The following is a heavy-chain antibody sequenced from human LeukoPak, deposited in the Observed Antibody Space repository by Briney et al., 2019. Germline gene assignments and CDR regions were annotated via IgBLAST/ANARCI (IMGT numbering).Heavy chain of an antibody. D-gene: IGHD3-22*01. CDR3: ARDPNYYYDSSGYYKNWFDP. CDR2: IIPIFGIA. CDR1: GGTFSSYA. J-gene: IGHJ5*02. Sequence: SVKVSCKASGGTFSSYAISWVRQAPGQGLGWMGRIIPIFGIANYAQKFQGRVTITADKSTSTAYMELSSLRSEDTAVYYCARDPNYYYDSSGYYKNWFDPWGQGTLVTVSS. V-gene: IGHV1-69*04.